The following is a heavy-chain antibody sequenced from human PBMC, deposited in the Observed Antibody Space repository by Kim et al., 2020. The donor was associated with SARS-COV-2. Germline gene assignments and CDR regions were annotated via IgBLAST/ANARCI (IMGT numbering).Heavy chain of an antibody. CDR2: ISYDGSNK. Sequence: GGSLRLSCAASGFTFSSYGMHWVRQAPGKGLEWVAVISYDGSNKYYADSVKGRFTISRDNSKNTLYLQMNSLRIEDAAVYYCAKSFSGSYFDYDYWGQGTLVTVSS. D-gene: IGHD1-26*01. CDR3: AKSFSGSYFDYDY. V-gene: IGHV3-30*18. J-gene: IGHJ4*02. CDR1: GFTFSSYG.